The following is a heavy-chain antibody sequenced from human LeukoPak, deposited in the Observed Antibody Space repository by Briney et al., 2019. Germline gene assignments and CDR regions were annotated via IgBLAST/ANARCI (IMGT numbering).Heavy chain of an antibody. Sequence: GGSLRLSCAASGFTFSSYAMSWVRQSPGKGLEWVSGLSGGGGSTYYAYYTDSVKGRFTISRDNSKNTLCLEMNSLRAEDTAVYYCARAEGYYDSSGNDAFDIWGQGTMVTVSS. CDR1: GFTFSSYA. CDR2: LSGGGGST. J-gene: IGHJ3*02. V-gene: IGHV3-23*01. D-gene: IGHD3-22*01. CDR3: ARAEGYYDSSGNDAFDI.